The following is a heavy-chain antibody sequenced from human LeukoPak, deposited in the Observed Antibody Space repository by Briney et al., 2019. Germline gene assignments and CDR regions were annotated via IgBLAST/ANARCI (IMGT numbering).Heavy chain of an antibody. CDR1: GGTFSIFG. V-gene: IGHV3-30*18. D-gene: IGHD5-12*01. CDR3: AKERGYSGYFDY. J-gene: IGHJ4*02. CDR2: MSNDGGNR. Sequence: GGSLRLSCAASGGTFSIFGMHWVRQAPGTGLEWVALMSNDGGNRYYADSVKGRFTISRDNSKNTLYLQMNRLRAEDTALYSCAKERGYSGYFDYWGQGTLVTVSS.